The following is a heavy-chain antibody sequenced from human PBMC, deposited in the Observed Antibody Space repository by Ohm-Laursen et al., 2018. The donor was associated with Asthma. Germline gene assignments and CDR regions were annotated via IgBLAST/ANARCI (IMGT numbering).Heavy chain of an antibody. V-gene: IGHV7-4-1*02. CDR3: AKVRTAGYGALDL. D-gene: IGHD3-9*01. CDR2: INTNTGKP. CDR1: GYTLSNYG. J-gene: IGHJ3*01. Sequence: SVKVSCKASGYTLSNYGINWVRQAPGQGLEWMGWINTNTGKPSYAQGYTGRFVFSLDTAASTAYLQISSLEAEDSAVYFCAKVRTAGYGALDLWGQGTMVTVSS.